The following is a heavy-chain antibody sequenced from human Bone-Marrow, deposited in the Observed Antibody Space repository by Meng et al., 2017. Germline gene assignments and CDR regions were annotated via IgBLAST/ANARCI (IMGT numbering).Heavy chain of an antibody. D-gene: IGHD3-3*01. CDR3: ARVSRDYDFLGPYGMDV. J-gene: IGHJ6*02. CDR1: GGSISSSNW. Sequence: GSLRLSCAVSGGSISSSNWWSWVRQPPGKGLEWIGEINHSGSTNYNPSLKSRVTISVDTSKNQFSLKLSSVTAADTAVYYCARVSRDYDFLGPYGMDVWGQGTMVNVAS. V-gene: IGHV4-4*02. CDR2: INHSGST.